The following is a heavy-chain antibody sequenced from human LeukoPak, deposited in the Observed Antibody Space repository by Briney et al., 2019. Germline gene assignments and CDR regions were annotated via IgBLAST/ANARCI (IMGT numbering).Heavy chain of an antibody. CDR2: INHSGST. J-gene: IGHJ4*02. D-gene: IGHD4-17*01. V-gene: IGHV4-34*01. CDR1: GGSFSGYY. Sequence: SETLSLTCAVYGGSFSGYYWSWIRQPPGKGLEWIGEINHSGSTNYNPSLKSRVTISVDTSKNQFSLKLSSVTAADTAVYYCARDTEHDYGDYTYWAQGTLVTVSS. CDR3: ARDTEHDYGDYTY.